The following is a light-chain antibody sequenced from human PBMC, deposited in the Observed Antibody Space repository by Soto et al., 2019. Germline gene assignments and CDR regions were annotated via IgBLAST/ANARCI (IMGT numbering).Light chain of an antibody. CDR1: SSNIGAGYD. Sequence: QSVPTQPPSVSGAPGQRVTISCTGSSSNIGAGYDVHWYQQLPGTAPKLLIYGNSNRPSGVPDRFSGSKSGTSASLAITGLQAEDEADYYCQSYDSSLSGPRVFGTGTKVTVL. J-gene: IGLJ1*01. V-gene: IGLV1-40*01. CDR3: QSYDSSLSGPRV. CDR2: GNS.